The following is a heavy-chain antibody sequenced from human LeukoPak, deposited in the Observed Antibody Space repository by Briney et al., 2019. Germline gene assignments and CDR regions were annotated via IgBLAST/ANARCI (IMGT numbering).Heavy chain of an antibody. V-gene: IGHV5-51*01. D-gene: IGHD6-6*01. CDR2: IYPGDSDT. Sequence: GESLKISCTACGYSFTSHWIAWVRQMPGKGLEWMGIIYPGDSDTRYSPSFQGQVTISADKSITTAYLQWSSLKASDTAMYYCARRTYSRSSFDYWGQGTLVTVSS. CDR1: GYSFTSHW. CDR3: ARRTYSRSSFDY. J-gene: IGHJ4*02.